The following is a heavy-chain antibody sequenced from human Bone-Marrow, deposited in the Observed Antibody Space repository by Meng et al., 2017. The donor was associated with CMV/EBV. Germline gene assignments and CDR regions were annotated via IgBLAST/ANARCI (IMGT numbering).Heavy chain of an antibody. CDR1: GYTFTSYY. CDR3: ARISGGENYYDSSGYYYYFDY. D-gene: IGHD3-22*01. V-gene: IGHV1-46*01. CDR2: INPSGGST. J-gene: IGHJ4*02. Sequence: ASVKVSCKASGYTFTSYYMHWVRQAPGQGLEWMGIINPSGGSTSYAQKFQGRVTMTRDTSTSTVYMELSSLRSEDTAVYYCARISGGENYYDSSGYYYYFDYWGQGTLVTASS.